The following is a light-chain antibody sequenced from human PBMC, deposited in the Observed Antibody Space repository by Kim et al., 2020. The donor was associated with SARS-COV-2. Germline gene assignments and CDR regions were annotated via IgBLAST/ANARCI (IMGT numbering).Light chain of an antibody. V-gene: IGLV2-23*02. Sequence: GQSITISCTGTSSDVGSYNLVSWYQQHPGKAPKVMSYEVSKRPSGVSNRFSGSKSGNTASLTISGLQAEDEADYYCCSYAGSSTYVFGTGTKVTVL. CDR2: EVS. CDR1: SSDVGSYNL. J-gene: IGLJ1*01. CDR3: CSYAGSSTYV.